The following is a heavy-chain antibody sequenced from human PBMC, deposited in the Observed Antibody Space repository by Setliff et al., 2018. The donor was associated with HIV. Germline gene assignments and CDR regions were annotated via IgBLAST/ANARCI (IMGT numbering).Heavy chain of an antibody. D-gene: IGHD3-22*01. Sequence: PSETLSLTCNVSGGSISGYFWTWIRQPAGKGLEWIGRIYTSGSTNYNPSLKSRRSMSIDTSKNQFSLKLTSVTAADTAVYYCARGTVITYFYDSSGSFDYWGQGTLVTVSS. V-gene: IGHV4-4*07. CDR2: IYTSGST. J-gene: IGHJ4*02. CDR1: GGSISGYF. CDR3: ARGTVITYFYDSSGSFDY.